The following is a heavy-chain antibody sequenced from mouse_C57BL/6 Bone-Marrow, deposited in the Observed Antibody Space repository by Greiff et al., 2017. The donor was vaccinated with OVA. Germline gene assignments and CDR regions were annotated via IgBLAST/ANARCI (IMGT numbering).Heavy chain of an antibody. J-gene: IGHJ4*01. CDR1: GFTFSSYT. V-gene: IGHV5-9*01. D-gene: IGHD1-1*01. CDR3: AITTVVATSDYYAMDY. Sequence: EVHLVESGGGLVKPGGSLKLSCAASGFTFSSYTMSWVRQTPEKRLEWVATISGGGGNTYYPDSVKGRFTISRDNAKNTLYLQMSSLRSEDTALYYCAITTVVATSDYYAMDYWGQGTSVTVSS. CDR2: ISGGGGNT.